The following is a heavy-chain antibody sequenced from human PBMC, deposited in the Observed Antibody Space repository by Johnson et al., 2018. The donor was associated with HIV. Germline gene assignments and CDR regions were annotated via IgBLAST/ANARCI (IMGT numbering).Heavy chain of an antibody. J-gene: IGHJ3*02. CDR1: GFTFEDYG. CDR3: ARATSDNWNNVAYDI. D-gene: IGHD1/OR15-1a*01. CDR2: INWDGGST. Sequence: VQLVESGGGVVRPGGSLRLSCAASGFTFEDYGMSWVRQAPGKGLEWVSGINWDGGSTGYAVSVKGRFNISRDNAKNSLFLPMNSLRAEDTAFYYCARATSDNWNNVAYDIWGQGTMVTVSS. V-gene: IGHV3-20*04.